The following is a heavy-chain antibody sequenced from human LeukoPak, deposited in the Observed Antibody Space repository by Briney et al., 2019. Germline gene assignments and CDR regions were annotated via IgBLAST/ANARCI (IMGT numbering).Heavy chain of an antibody. J-gene: IGHJ4*02. CDR3: ARVGYYYDSSGYLYE. V-gene: IGHV1-69*05. D-gene: IGHD3-22*01. Sequence: SVKVSCKASGGTFSSYAISWVRQAPGQGLEWMGRIIPIFGTANYAQKFQGRVTITTDESTSTAYMEMSSRRSEDTAVYYCARVGYYYDSSGYLYEWGQGTLVTVSS. CDR1: GGTFSSYA. CDR2: IIPIFGTA.